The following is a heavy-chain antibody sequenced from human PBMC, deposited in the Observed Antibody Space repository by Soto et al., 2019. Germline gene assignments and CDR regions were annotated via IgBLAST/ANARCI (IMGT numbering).Heavy chain of an antibody. CDR3: ARDRVVPAAMIDY. CDR1: GFTFSSYG. D-gene: IGHD2-2*01. Sequence: QVQLVESGGGVVQPRRSLRLSCAASGFTFSSYGMHWVRQAPGKGLEWVAVIWYDGSNKYYADSVKGRFTISRDNSKNTLYLQMNSLRAEDTAVYYCARDRVVPAAMIDYWGQGTLVTVSS. J-gene: IGHJ4*02. V-gene: IGHV3-33*01. CDR2: IWYDGSNK.